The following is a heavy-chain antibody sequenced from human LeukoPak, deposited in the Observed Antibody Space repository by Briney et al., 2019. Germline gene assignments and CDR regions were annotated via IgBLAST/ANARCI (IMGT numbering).Heavy chain of an antibody. J-gene: IGHJ4*02. CDR3: ARRLVDRRARQVGDH. D-gene: IGHD6-19*01. V-gene: IGHV4-34*01. CDR2: INDSGSM. CDR1: GGSFCGYY. Sequence: SETLSLTRAVYGGSFCGYYWSWSPQPPGKGVGWIGEINDSGSMNCNPSLKSRVTLSVDTSKNQFSLKLSSVTAADTAVYYCARRLVDRRARQVGDHWGQGTLVTVSS.